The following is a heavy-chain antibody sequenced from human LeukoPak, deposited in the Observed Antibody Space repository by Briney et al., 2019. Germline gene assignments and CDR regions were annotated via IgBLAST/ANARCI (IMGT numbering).Heavy chain of an antibody. Sequence: ASVKVSCKASGYTFTSYGISWVRQAPGQGLEWMGWISAYNGNTNYAQKLQGRVTMTRDTSTSTVYMELSSLRSEDTAVYYCARAAEGMAAYYFDYWGQGTLVTVSS. CDR3: ARAAEGMAAYYFDY. V-gene: IGHV1-18*01. D-gene: IGHD5-24*01. CDR1: GYTFTSYG. CDR2: ISAYNGNT. J-gene: IGHJ4*02.